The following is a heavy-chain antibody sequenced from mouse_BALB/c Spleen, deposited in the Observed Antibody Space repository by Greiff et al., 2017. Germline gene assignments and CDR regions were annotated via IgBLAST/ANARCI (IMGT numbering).Heavy chain of an antibody. D-gene: IGHD3-2*01. J-gene: IGHJ3*01. CDR1: GFSLTGYG. V-gene: IGHV2-6-7*01. CDR2: IWGDGST. Sequence: VQLVESGPGLVAPSQSLSITCTVSGFSLTGYGVNWVRQPPGKGLEWLGMIWGDGSTDYNSALKSRLSISKDNSKSQVFLKMNSLQTDDTARYYCARASDSSGYPFAYWGQGTLVTVSA. CDR3: ARASDSSGYPFAY.